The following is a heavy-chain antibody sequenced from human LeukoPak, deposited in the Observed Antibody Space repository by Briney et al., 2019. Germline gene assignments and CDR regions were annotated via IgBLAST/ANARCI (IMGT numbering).Heavy chain of an antibody. V-gene: IGHV4-59*01. CDR3: ARHPFYGVLDY. CDR2: IYYSGST. D-gene: IGHD1-1*01. J-gene: IGHJ4*02. CDR1: GGFISSYY. Sequence: SETLSLTCTVSGGFISSYYWSWIRQPPGKGLEWIGYIYYSGSTNYNPSLKSRVTISVDTSKNQFSLKLSSVTAADTAVYCCARHPFYGVLDYWGQGTLVTVSS.